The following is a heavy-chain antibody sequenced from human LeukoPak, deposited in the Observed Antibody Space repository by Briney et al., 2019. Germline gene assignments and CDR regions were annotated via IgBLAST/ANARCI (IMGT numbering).Heavy chain of an antibody. J-gene: IGHJ6*03. D-gene: IGHD1-1*01. CDR2: IRSKANGYAT. Sequence: GGSLRLSCAASDFTFSDSAIHWVRQAPGKGLEWVGRIRSKANGYATSYGASAKGRLTISRDDSKNTADLQMNDLRTEDTAVYYRTRLRSDTTGGYYYFMDVWGKGTTVIVSS. CDR3: TRLRSDTTGGYYYFMDV. CDR1: DFTFSDSA. V-gene: IGHV3-73*01.